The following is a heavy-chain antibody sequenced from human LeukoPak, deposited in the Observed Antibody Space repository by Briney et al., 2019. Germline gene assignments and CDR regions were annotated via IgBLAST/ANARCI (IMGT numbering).Heavy chain of an antibody. J-gene: IGHJ4*02. CDR3: ARGSMVRGYPTRY. CDR2: IYHSGST. V-gene: IGHV4-38-2*02. CDR1: GYSISSGNY. D-gene: IGHD3-10*01. Sequence: SETLSLTCTVSGYSISSGNYWDWIRQPPGKGLEWIGSIYHSGSTYYNPSLKSRVTISVDTSKNQFSLKVNSVTAADTAVYYCARGSMVRGYPTRYWGQGTLVTVSS.